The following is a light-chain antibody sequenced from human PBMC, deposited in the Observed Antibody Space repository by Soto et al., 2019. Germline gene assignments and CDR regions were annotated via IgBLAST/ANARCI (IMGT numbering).Light chain of an antibody. CDR2: GAS. CDR1: QSVSSSY. V-gene: IGKV3-20*01. CDR3: QQYGSSGT. Sequence: ETVLTQSPGTLSLSPGERVVLSCRASQSVSSSYLAWYQQKAGQPPRLLIYGASSRATGIPDRFSGSGSGTDFTLTISRLQPEDFAVYYCQQYGSSGTFGQGTKVDIK. J-gene: IGKJ1*01.